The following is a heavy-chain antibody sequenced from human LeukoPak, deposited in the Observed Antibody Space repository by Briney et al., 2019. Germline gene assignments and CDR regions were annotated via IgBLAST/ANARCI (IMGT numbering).Heavy chain of an antibody. J-gene: IGHJ4*02. CDR3: ARVALDSSGYYYFDH. D-gene: IGHD3-22*01. V-gene: IGHV1-2*02. CDR2: INPNSGDT. Sequence: ASVKVSCKASGYSFTGYYMNWARQAPGQGLGWMGWINPNSGDTNYAQKFQGRVTMTRDTSISTAYMELSRLRSDDTAVYYCARVALDSSGYYYFDHWGQGTLVTVSS. CDR1: GYSFTGYY.